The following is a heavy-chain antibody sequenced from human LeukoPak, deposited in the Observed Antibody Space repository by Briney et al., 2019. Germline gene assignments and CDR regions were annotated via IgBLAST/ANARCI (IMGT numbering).Heavy chain of an antibody. V-gene: IGHV3-30-3*01. CDR1: GFTFSSYA. D-gene: IGHD3-10*01. J-gene: IGHJ4*02. CDR3: ARDRLWFGELFTQYYFDY. CDR2: ISYDGSNK. Sequence: GGSLRLSCAASGFTFSSYAMHWVRQAPGKGLEGVAVISYDGSNKYYADSVKGRFTISRDNSKNTLYLQMNSLRAEDTAVYYCARDRLWFGELFTQYYFDYWGQGTLVTVSS.